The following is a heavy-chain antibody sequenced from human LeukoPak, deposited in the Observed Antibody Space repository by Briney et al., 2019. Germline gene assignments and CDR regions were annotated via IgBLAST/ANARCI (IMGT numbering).Heavy chain of an antibody. J-gene: IGHJ4*02. CDR1: GGSIISSSFW. D-gene: IGHD5-18*01. CDR2: IYYSGST. CDR3: ARVGGYSYGNFDY. V-gene: IGHV4-39*07. Sequence: SETLSLTCTVSGGSIISSSFWWGWIRQPPGKGLEWIGSIYYSGSTYYNPSLKSRVTISVDTSKNQFSLKLSSVTAADTGVYYCARVGGYSYGNFDYWGQGTLATVSS.